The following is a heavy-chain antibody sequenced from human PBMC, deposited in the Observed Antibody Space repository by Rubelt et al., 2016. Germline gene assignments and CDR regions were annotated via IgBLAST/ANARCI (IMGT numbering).Heavy chain of an antibody. CDR2: IYYSGNT. CDR3: ARCERCSGGSCKYYFDY. Sequence: QQQLQESGPGLVKPSETLSLTCTVSGGSISSNYLSWIRQPPGKGLEWIGSIYYSGNTYNNPSLKSRVRISVDTSKNQFSLKLRSVTAADTAVYYCARCERCSGGSCKYYFDYWGQGTLVTVSS. J-gene: IGHJ4*02. CDR1: GGSISSNY. V-gene: IGHV4-59*05. D-gene: IGHD2-15*01.